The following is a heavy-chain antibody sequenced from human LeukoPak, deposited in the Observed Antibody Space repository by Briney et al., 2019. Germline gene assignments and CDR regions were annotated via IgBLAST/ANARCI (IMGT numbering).Heavy chain of an antibody. CDR3: AEANRGFAEHFDC. Sequence: PGGSLRLSCVASGFTFSSYAMSWVRQAPGKGLEWVSAISSSGGSTYYADSVKGRFTISRDNSKNTLSLRMNSLKAEDTAVYYCAEANRGFAEHFDCWGQGTLVTVSS. J-gene: IGHJ4*02. V-gene: IGHV3-23*01. CDR1: GFTFSSYA. CDR2: ISSSGGST. D-gene: IGHD3-10*01.